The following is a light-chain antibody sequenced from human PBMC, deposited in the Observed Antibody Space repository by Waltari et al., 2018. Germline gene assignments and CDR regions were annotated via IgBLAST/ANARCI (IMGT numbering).Light chain of an antibody. CDR3: QQYNDYSLT. CDR2: KAS. J-gene: IGKJ4*01. V-gene: IGKV1-5*03. Sequence: DIQMTQSPSTLSASVGDRVTITCRASQRIGSWLAWYQQKPGKAPKFLIYKASNLESGVPSRFSGSGSGTEFTLTISSLQPDDFATYYCQQYNDYSLTFGGGTKVEIK. CDR1: QRIGSW.